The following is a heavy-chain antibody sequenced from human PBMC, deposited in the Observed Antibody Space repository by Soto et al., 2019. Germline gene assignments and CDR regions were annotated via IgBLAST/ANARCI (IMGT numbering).Heavy chain of an antibody. D-gene: IGHD2-2*02. Sequence: PSETLSLTCAVYGGSFSGYYWSWIRQPPGKGLEWIGEINHSGSTNYNPSLKSRVTISVDTSKNQFSLKLSSVTAADTAVYYCARRPTDCSSTSCYIPSSGMDVWGQGTTVTVSS. V-gene: IGHV4-34*01. CDR3: ARRPTDCSSTSCYIPSSGMDV. CDR2: INHSGST. J-gene: IGHJ6*02. CDR1: GGSFSGYY.